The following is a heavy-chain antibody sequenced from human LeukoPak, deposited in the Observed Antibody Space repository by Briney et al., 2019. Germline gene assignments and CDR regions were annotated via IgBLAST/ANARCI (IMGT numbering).Heavy chain of an antibody. Sequence: SETLSLTCTVSGGSISSGGYYWSWIRQPPGKGLEWIGYIYHSGSTYYNPSLKSRVTMSVDTSKNQFSLKLSSVTAADTAVYYCARSYSSSSPFDYWGQGTLVTVSS. CDR3: ARSYSSSSPFDY. CDR1: GGSISSGGYY. CDR2: IYHSGST. V-gene: IGHV4-30-2*01. D-gene: IGHD6-13*01. J-gene: IGHJ4*02.